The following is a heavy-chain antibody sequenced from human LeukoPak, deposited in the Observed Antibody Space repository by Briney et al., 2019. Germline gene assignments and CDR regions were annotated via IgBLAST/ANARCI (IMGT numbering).Heavy chain of an antibody. D-gene: IGHD2-15*01. Sequence: SETLSLTCTSSGGSISSYYCSWIRQPPGKGLEWIGYIYYSGSTNYNPSLKSRVTISVDTSKNQFSLKLSSVTAADTAVYYCTRSLLTPYFDYGGQGTLVTVSS. CDR3: TRSLLTPYFDY. CDR2: IYYSGST. J-gene: IGHJ4*02. V-gene: IGHV4-59*01. CDR1: GGSISSYY.